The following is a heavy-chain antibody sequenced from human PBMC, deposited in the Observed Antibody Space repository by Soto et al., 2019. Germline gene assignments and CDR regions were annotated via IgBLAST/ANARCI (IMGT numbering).Heavy chain of an antibody. CDR3: ASSPVYCSGGSCKTRDDYFDY. D-gene: IGHD2-15*01. J-gene: IGHJ4*02. Sequence: GASVKVSCKASGYTFTSYGISWVRQAPGQGLEWMGWISAYNGNTNYAQKLQGRVTMTTDTSTSTAYMELRSLRSDDTAVYYCASSPVYCSGGSCKTRDDYFDYWGQGTLVTVSS. CDR2: ISAYNGNT. V-gene: IGHV1-18*01. CDR1: GYTFTSYG.